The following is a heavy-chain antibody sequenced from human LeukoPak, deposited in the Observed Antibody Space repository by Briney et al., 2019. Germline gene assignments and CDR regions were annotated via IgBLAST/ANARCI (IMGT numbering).Heavy chain of an antibody. J-gene: IGHJ3*02. D-gene: IGHD1-26*01. Sequence: GGSLRLSCAASGFTFSSYGMHWVRQAPGKGLEWVAFIRYDGSNKYYADSVKGRFTISRDNSKNTLYLQMNSLRAEDTAVYYCAKGGSYLSAFDIWGQGTMVTVSS. CDR1: GFTFSSYG. CDR3: AKGGSYLSAFDI. V-gene: IGHV3-30*02. CDR2: IRYDGSNK.